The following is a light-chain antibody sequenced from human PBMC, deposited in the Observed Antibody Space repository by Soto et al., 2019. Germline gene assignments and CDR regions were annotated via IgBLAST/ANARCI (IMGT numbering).Light chain of an antibody. CDR2: DVT. V-gene: IGLV2-14*01. CDR3: SYTSSITLT. CDR1: SSDVGAYDY. J-gene: IGLJ2*01. Sequence: QSALTQPASVSGSPGQSITITCTGTSSDVGAYDYVSWYQQHPGKAPKLILYDVTNRPSGVSNRFSGSKSGSTASLSISGLQAEDEADYFYSYTSSITLTFGGGTKLTVL.